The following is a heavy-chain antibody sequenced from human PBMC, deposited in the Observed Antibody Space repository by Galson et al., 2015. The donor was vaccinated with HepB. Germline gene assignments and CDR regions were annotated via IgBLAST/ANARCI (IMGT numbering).Heavy chain of an antibody. CDR2: MNPNSGNT. Sequence: SVKVSCKASGYTFTSYDINWVRQATGQGLEWMGWMNPNSGNTGYAQKFQGRVTMTRNTSISTAYMELSSLRSEDTAVYYCARFESTGEVGLLWCGGPSTGHFDDWGQGALVTVSS. J-gene: IGHJ4*02. D-gene: IGHD3-10*01. CDR1: GYTFTSYD. CDR3: ARFESTGEVGLLWCGGPSTGHFDD. V-gene: IGHV1-8*01.